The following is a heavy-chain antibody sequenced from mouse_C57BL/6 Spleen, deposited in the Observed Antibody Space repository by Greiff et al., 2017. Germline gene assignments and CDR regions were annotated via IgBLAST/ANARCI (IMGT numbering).Heavy chain of an antibody. D-gene: IGHD4-1*01. J-gene: IGHJ4*01. CDR2: ISSGSSTS. CDR1: GFTFSDYG. CDR3: AREAGEYYAMDY. Sequence: VQLKESGGGLVKPGGSLKLSCAASGFTFSDYGMHWVRQAPEKGLEWVAYISSGSSTSYYADTVKGRFTISRDNAKNTLFLQMTSLRSEDTAMYYCAREAGEYYAMDYWGQGTSVTVSS. V-gene: IGHV5-17*01.